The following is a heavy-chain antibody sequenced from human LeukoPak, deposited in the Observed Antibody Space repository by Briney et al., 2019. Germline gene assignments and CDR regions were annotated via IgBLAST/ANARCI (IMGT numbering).Heavy chain of an antibody. Sequence: GGSLRLSCAASGFTFSSYSMNWVRQAPGKGLEWVSSISSSSSYIYYADSVKGRFTISRDNAKNSLYLQMNSLRAEDTAVYYCAKDRIPSDIVVVPAAPDYWGQGTLVTVSS. CDR1: GFTFSSYS. V-gene: IGHV3-21*01. J-gene: IGHJ4*02. D-gene: IGHD2-2*01. CDR2: ISSSSSYI. CDR3: AKDRIPSDIVVVPAAPDY.